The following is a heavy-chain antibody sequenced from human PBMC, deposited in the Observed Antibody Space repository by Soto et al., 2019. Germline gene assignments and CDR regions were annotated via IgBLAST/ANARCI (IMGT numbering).Heavy chain of an antibody. V-gene: IGHV3-64D*06. CDR2: ISSNGGST. CDR3: VKGEPATYYYYYYIDV. CDR1: GFTFSSYA. D-gene: IGHD1-1*01. J-gene: IGHJ6*03. Sequence: GGSLRLSCSASGFTFSSYAMHWVRQAPGKGLEYVSAISSNGGSTYYADSVKGRFTISRDNSKNTLYLQMSSLRAEDTAVYYCVKGEPATYYYYYYIDVWGKGTTVTVSS.